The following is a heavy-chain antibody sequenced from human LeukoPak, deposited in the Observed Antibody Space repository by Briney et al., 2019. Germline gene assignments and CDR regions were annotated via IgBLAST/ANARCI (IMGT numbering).Heavy chain of an antibody. D-gene: IGHD3-22*01. J-gene: IGHJ4*02. CDR1: GGSISSYY. Sequence: SETLSLTCTVSGGSISSYYWSWIRQPAGKGLEWIGRIYTSGSTNYNPSLKSRVTMSVDTSKNQFSLKLSSVTAADTAMYYCASISYYYDSGGYFDYWGQGTLVTVSS. V-gene: IGHV4-4*07. CDR3: ASISYYYDSGGYFDY. CDR2: IYTSGST.